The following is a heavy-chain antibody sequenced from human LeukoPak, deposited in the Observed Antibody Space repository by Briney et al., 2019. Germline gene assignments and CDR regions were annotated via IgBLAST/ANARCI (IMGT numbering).Heavy chain of an antibody. V-gene: IGHV1-69*13. Sequence: SVKVSCKASGGTFSSYAISWVRQAPGQGLEWMGGIIPIFGTANYAQKFQGRVTITADESTSTAYMELRSLRSDDTAVYYCARESSIAAIPDYWGQGTLVTVSS. CDR2: IIPIFGTA. CDR3: ARESSIAAIPDY. CDR1: GGTFSSYA. J-gene: IGHJ4*02. D-gene: IGHD6-6*01.